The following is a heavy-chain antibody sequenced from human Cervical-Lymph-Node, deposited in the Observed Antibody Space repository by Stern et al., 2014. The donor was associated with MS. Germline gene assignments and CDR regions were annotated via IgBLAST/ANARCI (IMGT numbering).Heavy chain of an antibody. D-gene: IGHD1-14*01. CDR1: GGTFSNFP. Sequence: VQLVESGAEVTKPGSSVKVSCKASGGTFSNFPSSWVRQAPGQGLEWMGGIFPVFGTPTYDQEYRGRVTITVDVSTSTVYMELSSLRSDDTADYYCALSSETSDRGYSLGCDLWGQGTLVTVSS. CDR2: IFPVFGTP. J-gene: IGHJ5*02. CDR3: ALSSETSDRGYSLGCDL. V-gene: IGHV1-69*01.